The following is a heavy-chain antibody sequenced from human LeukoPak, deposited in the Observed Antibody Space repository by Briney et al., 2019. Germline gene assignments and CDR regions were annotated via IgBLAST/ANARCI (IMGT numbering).Heavy chain of an antibody. CDR2: ISSRGSTI. V-gene: IGHV3-48*03. J-gene: IGHJ1*01. CDR3: AKQRGYYDSNFQH. Sequence: GGSLRLSCAASGFTFSSYEMNWVRQAPGKGLEWVSYISSRGSTIYYADSVKGRFTISRDNAKNSLYLQMNSLRAEDTAVYYCAKQRGYYDSNFQHWGQGTLVTVSS. D-gene: IGHD3-22*01. CDR1: GFTFSSYE.